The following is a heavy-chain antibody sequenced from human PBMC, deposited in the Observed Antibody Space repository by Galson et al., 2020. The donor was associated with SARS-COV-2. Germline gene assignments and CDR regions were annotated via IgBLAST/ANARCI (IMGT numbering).Heavy chain of an antibody. V-gene: IGHV3-30*18. CDR1: GFTFSSYG. J-gene: IGHJ6*02. D-gene: IGHD3-9*01. CDR2: ISYDGSNK. CDR3: AKDPTYYDILTGYYGDIDTRIYYYYYYGMDV. Sequence: GESLKISCAASGFTFSSYGMHWVRQAPGKGLEWVAVISYDGSNKYYADSVKGRFTISRDNSKNTLYLQMNSLRAEDTAVYYCAKDPTYYDILTGYYGDIDTRIYYYYYYGMDVGGQGTTVTVSS.